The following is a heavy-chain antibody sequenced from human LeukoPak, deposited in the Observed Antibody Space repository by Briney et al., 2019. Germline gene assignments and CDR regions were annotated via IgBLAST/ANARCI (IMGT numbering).Heavy chain of an antibody. D-gene: IGHD3-16*02. Sequence: SQTLSLTCAVYGGSFSSYYWSWIRQPPGKGLEWIGEINHSGSTNYNPSLKSRVTISVDTSKNQFSLKLSSVTAADTAVYYCARDLYVWGSYRSLDYWGQGTLVTVSS. J-gene: IGHJ4*02. CDR2: INHSGST. V-gene: IGHV4-34*01. CDR3: ARDLYVWGSYRSLDY. CDR1: GGSFSSYY.